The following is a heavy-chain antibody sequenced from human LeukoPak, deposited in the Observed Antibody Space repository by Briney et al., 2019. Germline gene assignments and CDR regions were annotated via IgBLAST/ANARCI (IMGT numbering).Heavy chain of an antibody. J-gene: IGHJ4*02. D-gene: IGHD3-10*01. CDR2: IDTNEDMT. Sequence: GGSLRLSCGASGFTFSDYYMSWVRQSPGKGLEYVAGIDTNEDMTYYGRSVKGRFTISRDNDKDTVYLQMDSLRPEDTAVYYCARDVKYYFGSGTYQWGQGALVTVSS. CDR3: ARDVKYYFGSGTYQ. CDR1: GFTFSDYY. V-gene: IGHV3-64*01.